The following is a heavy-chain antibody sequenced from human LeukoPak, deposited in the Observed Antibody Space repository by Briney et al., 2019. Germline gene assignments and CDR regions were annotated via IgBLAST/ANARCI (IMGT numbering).Heavy chain of an antibody. J-gene: IGHJ4*02. V-gene: IGHV1-46*01. CDR2: IQPSGDST. CDR3: ARGGERGRLGEFDTSPC. D-gene: IGHD3-16*01. CDR1: GYTFTSYF. Sequence: AASVKVSCKASGYTFTSYFMHWVRQAPGQGLEWMGIIQPSGDSTIYAQKFQGRVTMTRDTSTSTVYMELSSLRSEDTAVYYCARGGERGRLGEFDTSPCWGQGTLVTVSS.